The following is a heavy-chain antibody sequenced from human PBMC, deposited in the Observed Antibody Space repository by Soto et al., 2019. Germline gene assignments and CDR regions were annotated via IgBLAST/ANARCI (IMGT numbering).Heavy chain of an antibody. CDR3: ARSRRYSAYYYYDMDV. V-gene: IGHV1-69*12. CDR1: GGTFSSYA. J-gene: IGHJ6*02. Sequence: QVQLVQSGAEVKKRGSSVKVSCKASGGTFSSYAISWVRQAPGQGLEWMGGIIPIFDTANYAQKFQGRVTITADESTNTAYMELSSLRSEDTAVYYCARSRRYSAYYYYDMDVWGQGTTVTVSS. CDR2: IIPIFDTA. D-gene: IGHD2-15*01.